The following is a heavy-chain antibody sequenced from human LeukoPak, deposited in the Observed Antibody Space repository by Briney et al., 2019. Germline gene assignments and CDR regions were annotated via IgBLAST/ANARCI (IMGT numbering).Heavy chain of an antibody. D-gene: IGHD6-13*01. CDR1: GFTFSSNW. J-gene: IGHJ4*02. CDR2: IKEDGSAK. Sequence: GGSLRLSCAASGFTFSSNWMTWVRQAPGRGLEWVADIKEDGSAKYYVDSVKGRFTISRDNAKNSLYLQMNSLRAEDTAVYYCASIPRGYESSSFWGQGTLVTVSS. CDR3: ASIPRGYESSSF. V-gene: IGHV3-7*01.